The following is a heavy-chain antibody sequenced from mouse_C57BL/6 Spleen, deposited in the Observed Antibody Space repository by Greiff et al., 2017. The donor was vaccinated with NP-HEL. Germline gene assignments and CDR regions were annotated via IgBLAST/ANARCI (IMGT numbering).Heavy chain of an antibody. CDR2: ISYDGSN. CDR3: ARDLPNPEGFAY. V-gene: IGHV3-6*01. CDR1: GYSITSGYY. Sequence: EVKLQESGPGLVKPSQSLSLTCSVTGYSITSGYYWNWIRQFPGNKLEWMGYISYDGSNNYNPSLKNRISITRDTSKNQFFLKLNSVTTEDTATYYCARDLPNPEGFAYWGQGTLVTVSA. J-gene: IGHJ3*01. D-gene: IGHD2-10*01.